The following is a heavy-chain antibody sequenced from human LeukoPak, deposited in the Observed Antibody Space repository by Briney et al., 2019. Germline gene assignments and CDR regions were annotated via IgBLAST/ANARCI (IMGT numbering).Heavy chain of an antibody. V-gene: IGHV1-2*02. Sequence: ASVKVSCKASGYTFTGYYMHWVRQAPGQGLEWMGWINPNSGGTNYAQKFQGRVTMTRDTSISTAYMELSRLRSDDTAVYYCAKDFPQVPQDYYDSICYFDYWGQGTLVTVSS. J-gene: IGHJ4*02. CDR1: GYTFTGYY. D-gene: IGHD3-22*01. CDR2: INPNSGGT. CDR3: AKDFPQVPQDYYDSICYFDY.